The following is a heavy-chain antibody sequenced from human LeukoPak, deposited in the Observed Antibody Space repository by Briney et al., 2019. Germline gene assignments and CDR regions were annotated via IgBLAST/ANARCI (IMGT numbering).Heavy chain of an antibody. V-gene: IGHV4-34*01. Sequence: SDTLSLTCAVYGASFSGYYWSWIRQSPGKGLEWIGDINHGGSINYNPSLKSRLTISMDASQTQFSLRLSSVTAADTAVYYCARDPDGDGGWFDPWGQGTLVTVSS. CDR3: ARDPDGDGGWFDP. CDR1: GASFSGYY. J-gene: IGHJ5*02. D-gene: IGHD4-17*01. CDR2: INHGGSI.